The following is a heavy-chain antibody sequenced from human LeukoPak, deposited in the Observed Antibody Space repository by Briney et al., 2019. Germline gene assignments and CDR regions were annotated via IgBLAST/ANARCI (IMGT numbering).Heavy chain of an antibody. Sequence: GGSLRLSCAASGFTFSNYWMSRVRQAPGKGLEWVANIKEDGSEKYYVDSVKGRFTIYRDNAKNSLYLQMNSLRAEDTAVYYCARTIRGYWGQGTLVTVSS. CDR2: IKEDGSEK. D-gene: IGHD3-10*01. J-gene: IGHJ4*02. V-gene: IGHV3-7*01. CDR1: GFTFSNYW. CDR3: ARTIRGY.